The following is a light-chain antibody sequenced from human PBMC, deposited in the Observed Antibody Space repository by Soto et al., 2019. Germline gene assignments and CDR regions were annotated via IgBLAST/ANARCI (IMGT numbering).Light chain of an antibody. J-gene: IGLJ1*01. Sequence: QSALTQPPSASGSPGQSVTISCTGTSSDVGKYDYVSWFQHHPGKAPKLMIHEVSNRPSGVSNRFSGSKSGNTASLTISGLQAEDEADYYCSSYTSSRAYVFGIGTKLTVL. CDR3: SSYTSSRAYV. CDR2: EVS. V-gene: IGLV2-14*01. CDR1: SSDVGKYDY.